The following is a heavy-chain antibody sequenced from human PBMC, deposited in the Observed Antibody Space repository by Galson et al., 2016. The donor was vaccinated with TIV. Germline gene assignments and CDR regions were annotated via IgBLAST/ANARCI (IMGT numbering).Heavy chain of an antibody. Sequence: ETLSLTCSVSGDSIDNYFWNWFRQSPGKGLEWIGDIYQSGSTNYNPSLKSRVTISIDTSKRQFSLKLYSVTAADTAVYYCARDKSRRGCFDPWGQGSLVTVSS. J-gene: IGHJ5*02. CDR3: ARDKSRRGCFDP. CDR2: IYQSGST. V-gene: IGHV4-59*01. CDR1: GDSIDNYF.